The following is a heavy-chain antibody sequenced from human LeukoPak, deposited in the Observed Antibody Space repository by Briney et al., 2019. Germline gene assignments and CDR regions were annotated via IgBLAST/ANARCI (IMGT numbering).Heavy chain of an antibody. V-gene: IGHV1-46*01. J-gene: IGHJ4*02. D-gene: IGHD6-13*01. Sequence: RASVKVSCKASGYTFTSYYIHWVRPAPGQGLEWMGIINPSGGSTTYAQKFQGRVAMTRDTSTSRVYMEVSSLRSEDTAVYYCARTYSSSDEFDYWGQGTLVTVSS. CDR3: ARTYSSSDEFDY. CDR2: INPSGGST. CDR1: GYTFTSYY.